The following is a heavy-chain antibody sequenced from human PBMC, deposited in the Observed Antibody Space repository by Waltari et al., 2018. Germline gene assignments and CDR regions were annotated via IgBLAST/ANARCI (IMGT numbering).Heavy chain of an antibody. CDR3: AKDVALLVVPAAHDWFDP. D-gene: IGHD2-2*01. CDR1: GFTFTSYA. Sequence: VQLVDSGGDMVQPGGSLRLSCAASGFTFTSYAMHWVRQAPGKGLEGVSVISGAGMTTYYADSVRGRFTISRDNAKNTVYLQMDSLRVEDTAVYYCAKDVALLVVPAAHDWFDPWGQGTLVTVSS. J-gene: IGHJ5*02. CDR2: ISGAGMTT. V-gene: IGHV3-23*04.